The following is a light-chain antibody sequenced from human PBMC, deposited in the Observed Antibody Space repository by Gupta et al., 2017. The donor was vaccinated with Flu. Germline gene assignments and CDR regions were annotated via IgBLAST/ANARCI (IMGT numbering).Light chain of an antibody. CDR1: PSVSSN. V-gene: IGKV3-15*01. J-gene: IGKJ1*01. Sequence: PATLSASPGERATLSCCASPSVSSNLAWYQQKPGQGPRLLIHGASTRATGLPARFSGSGSGTEFTLTISSLQSEDFAVYYCQQEMNWARTFGQGTRVEIK. CDR2: GAS. CDR3: QQEMNWART.